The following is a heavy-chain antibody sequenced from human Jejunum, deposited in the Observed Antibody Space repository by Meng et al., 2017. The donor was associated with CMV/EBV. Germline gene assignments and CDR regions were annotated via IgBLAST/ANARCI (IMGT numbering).Heavy chain of an antibody. J-gene: IGHJ5*02. V-gene: IGHV4-39*07. CDR3: AIRPLSWLDP. CDR1: GGSISSSNYY. Sequence: HRPEPGPGLLKPSAPLPPTSPVSGGSISSSNYYWDWIRQPPGKGLEWIGSISYRGTTYYSPSLKSRITISLDTSNNQFSLRLTSVTAADSAVYYCAIRPLSWLDPWGQGTLVTVSS. CDR2: ISYRGTT.